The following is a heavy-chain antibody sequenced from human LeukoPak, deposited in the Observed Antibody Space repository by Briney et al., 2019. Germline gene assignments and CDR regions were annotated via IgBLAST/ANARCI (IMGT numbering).Heavy chain of an antibody. CDR1: GGSIGSYY. J-gene: IGHJ4*02. CDR2: IYTSGST. Sequence: SETLSLTCTVSGGSIGSYYWSWIRQPAGKGLEWIGRIYTSGSTNYNPSLKSRVTMSVDTSKNQFSLKLSSVTAADTAVYYCARGGTSGWYPYYFDYWGQGTLVTVSS. D-gene: IGHD6-19*01. V-gene: IGHV4-4*07. CDR3: ARGGTSGWYPYYFDY.